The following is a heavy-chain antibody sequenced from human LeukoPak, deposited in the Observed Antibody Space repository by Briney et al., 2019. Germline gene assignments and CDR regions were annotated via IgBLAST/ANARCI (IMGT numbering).Heavy chain of an antibody. V-gene: IGHV1-2*02. Sequence: GASVKVSCKASGYSFADYYMHWVRQAPGQGLEWMGWIKPNSGDTRSAQKFQGRVTMTRDTSISTAYMELSSLRYDDTAVYYCARGFWLRAPQDYWGQGTLVVVSS. CDR1: GYSFADYY. J-gene: IGHJ4*02. D-gene: IGHD5-12*01. CDR3: ARGFWLRAPQDY. CDR2: IKPNSGDT.